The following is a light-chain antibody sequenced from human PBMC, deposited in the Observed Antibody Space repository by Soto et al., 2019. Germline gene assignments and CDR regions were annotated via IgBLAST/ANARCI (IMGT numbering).Light chain of an antibody. CDR3: QQYGSSPGT. CDR1: QSVSSSY. CDR2: GAS. V-gene: IGKV3-20*01. J-gene: IGKJ2*01. Sequence: EIVLTQSPGTLSLSPGERATLSCRASQSVSSSYLAWYQQKPGQAPRLLIYGASSRATGIPDRFSGSGYGTDFTLTISRLEPEDCAVYYCQQYGSSPGTFGQGTKLEIK.